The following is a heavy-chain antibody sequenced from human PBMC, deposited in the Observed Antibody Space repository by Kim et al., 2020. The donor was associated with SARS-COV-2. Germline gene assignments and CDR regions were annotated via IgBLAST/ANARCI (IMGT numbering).Heavy chain of an antibody. J-gene: IGHJ4*02. Sequence: SETLSLTCGVSGGSISTSNWWSWVRQSPGKGLVWIGEISQSGTTNYSRSLRGRVTISADKSRNQWSLHLTSVTAAATAVYYCVSCLWVGVHPEYWGQGILATVSS. CDR2: ISQSGTT. CDR1: GGSISTSNW. CDR3: VSCLWVGVHPEY. D-gene: IGHD3-10*01. V-gene: IGHV4-4*02.